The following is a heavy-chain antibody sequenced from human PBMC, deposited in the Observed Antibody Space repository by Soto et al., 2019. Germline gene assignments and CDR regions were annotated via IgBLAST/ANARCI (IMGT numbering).Heavy chain of an antibody. V-gene: IGHV3-11*01. CDR2: IGPGGGSI. J-gene: IGHJ4*02. CDR3: AQVDGRSGFGN. Sequence: GGSLRLSCAASGFTFSDYYMSWIRQTPGKGLERVSSIGPGGGSIYYTDSVEGRFTISRDNAKNSLYLQMNSLRAEDTALYYCAQVDGRSGFGNWGQGTLVTVSS. D-gene: IGHD3-10*01. CDR1: GFTFSDYY.